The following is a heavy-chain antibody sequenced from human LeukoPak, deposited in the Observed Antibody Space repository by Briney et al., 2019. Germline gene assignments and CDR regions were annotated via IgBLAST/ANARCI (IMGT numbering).Heavy chain of an antibody. J-gene: IGHJ4*02. CDR3: ARTYCSGGSCYSDY. CDR2: IYNGVSN. Sequence: SGTLSLTRAVSGGSISHSNWRRRVRPPPGKGLEWSGEIYNGVSNNYKPSLKSRVTISIDESKNQFSLKLSSVTAADTAVYYCARTYCSGGSCYSDYWGQGTLVTVSS. D-gene: IGHD2-15*01. V-gene: IGHV4-4*02. CDR1: GGSISHSNW.